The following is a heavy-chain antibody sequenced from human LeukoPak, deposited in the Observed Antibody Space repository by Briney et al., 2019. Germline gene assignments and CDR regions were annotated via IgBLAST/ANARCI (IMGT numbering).Heavy chain of an antibody. CDR1: GGSISSYY. J-gene: IGHJ4*02. Sequence: SETLSLTCTVSGGSISSYYWSWIRQPPGKGLEWIGYIYYSGSTNYNPSLKSRVTISVDTSKNQFSLKLSSVTAADTAAYYCARQGDSGWYYFDYWGQGTLVTVSS. D-gene: IGHD6-19*01. CDR2: IYYSGST. CDR3: ARQGDSGWYYFDY. V-gene: IGHV4-59*08.